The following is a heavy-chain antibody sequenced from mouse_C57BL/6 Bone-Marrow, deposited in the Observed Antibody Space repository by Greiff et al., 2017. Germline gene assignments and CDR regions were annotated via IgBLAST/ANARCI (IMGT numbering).Heavy chain of an antibody. CDR3: ARYEWLHRGVDD. CDR1: GYSFTGYC. CDR2: IHPSTGGT. Sequence: VQLQQSGPELVKPGASVKISCKASGYSFTGYCMNWVKQSPGKSLEWIGEIHPSTGGTNYNEKFKAKATLTVDKSSSTAYMQLTILTSEDSAVYCCARYEWLHRGVDDWGQGTSVTVSS. D-gene: IGHD2-2*01. V-gene: IGHV1-42*01. J-gene: IGHJ4*01.